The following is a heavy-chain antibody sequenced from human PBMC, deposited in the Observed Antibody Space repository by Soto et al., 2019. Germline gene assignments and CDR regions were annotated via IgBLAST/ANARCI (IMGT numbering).Heavy chain of an antibody. CDR1: GDSIRRRKKY. D-gene: IGHD6-13*01. V-gene: IGHV4-30-4*02. Sequence: PSETLSLTCTVSGDSIRRRKKYWGWVRQAPREGLEWIGYIFSSGTTYYNPSLKSRLTMSLDTSQNQFSLKLSSVTAADTAVYYCARDSIAAAGTYLSYYYGMDVWGQGTTVTVSS. CDR2: IFSSGTT. CDR3: ARDSIAAAGTYLSYYYGMDV. J-gene: IGHJ6*02.